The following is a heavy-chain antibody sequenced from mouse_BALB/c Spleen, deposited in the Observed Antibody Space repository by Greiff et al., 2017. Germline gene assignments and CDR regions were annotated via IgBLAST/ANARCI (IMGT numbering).Heavy chain of an antibody. D-gene: IGHD1-2*01. CDR2: IRLKSNNYAT. V-gene: IGHV6-6*02. CDR1: GFTFSNYW. CDR3: TRDTTAAY. J-gene: IGHJ3*01. Sequence: EVKVEESGGGLVQPGGSMKLSCVASGFTFSNYWMNWVRQSPEKGLEWVAEIRLKSNNYATHYAESVKGRFTISRDDSKSSVYLQMNNLRAEDTGIYYCTRDTTAAYWGQGTLVTVSA.